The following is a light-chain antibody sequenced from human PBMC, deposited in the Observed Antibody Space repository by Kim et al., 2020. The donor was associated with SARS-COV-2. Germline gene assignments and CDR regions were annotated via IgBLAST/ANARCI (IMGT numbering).Light chain of an antibody. V-gene: IGLV2-8*01. J-gene: IGLJ3*02. Sequence: QSALTQPPSASGSPGQSVAISCTGTSSDVGGYNYVSWYQQHPGKAPKLMIYEVIKRPPGVPDRFSGSKSGNTASLTVSGLQAEDEADYYCTSYGGRHNLVFGGGTQLTVL. CDR2: EVI. CDR3: TSYGGRHNLV. CDR1: SSDVGGYNY.